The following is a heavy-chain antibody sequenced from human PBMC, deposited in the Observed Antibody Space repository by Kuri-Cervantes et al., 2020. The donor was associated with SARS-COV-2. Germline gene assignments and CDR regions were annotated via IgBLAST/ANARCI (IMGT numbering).Heavy chain of an antibody. D-gene: IGHD3-22*01. Sequence: SVKVSCKASGGTFSSNAISWVRQAPGQGLEWMGRIIPIMGTEKFAQKFQGRVTISVDKSTTTAYMELSSLGSEDTAVYYCARATHYDSSGYYYSFDYWGQGTLVTVSS. CDR2: IIPIMGTE. CDR1: GGTFSSNA. J-gene: IGHJ4*02. V-gene: IGHV1-69*04. CDR3: ARATHYDSSGYYYSFDY.